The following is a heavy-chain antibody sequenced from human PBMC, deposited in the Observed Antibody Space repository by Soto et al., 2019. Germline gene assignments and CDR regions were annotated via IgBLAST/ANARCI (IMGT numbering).Heavy chain of an antibody. CDR2: IYWDDDK. J-gene: IGHJ4*02. CDR1: GFSLSTSEVG. D-gene: IGHD4-17*01. V-gene: IGHV2-5*02. Sequence: SGPTLVNPTQTLTLTCTFSGFSLSTSEVGVGWIRQPPGKALEWLALIYWDDDKRYSPSLKSRLTITKDTSKNQVVLTMTNMDPVDTGTYYYAHRPYGDYPIDYWGQGTLVTVSS. CDR3: AHRPYGDYPIDY.